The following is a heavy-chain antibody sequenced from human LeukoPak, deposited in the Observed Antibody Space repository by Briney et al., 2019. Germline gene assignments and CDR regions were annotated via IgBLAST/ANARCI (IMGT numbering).Heavy chain of an antibody. Sequence: PGVSLRLSCAASGFTFSDYYMSWIRQAPGKGLEWVSYISSSGSTIYYADSVKGRFTISRDNAKNSLYLQMNSLRAEDTAVYYCERDLSYYDSSGYGLWGQGTLVTVSS. CDR2: ISSSGSTI. CDR3: ERDLSYYDSSGYGL. J-gene: IGHJ1*01. D-gene: IGHD3-22*01. V-gene: IGHV3-11*04. CDR1: GFTFSDYY.